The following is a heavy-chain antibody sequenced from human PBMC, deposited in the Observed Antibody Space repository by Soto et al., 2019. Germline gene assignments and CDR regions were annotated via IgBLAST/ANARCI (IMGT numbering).Heavy chain of an antibody. V-gene: IGHV4-59*01. CDR3: ARDGIVSYFDY. D-gene: IGHD2-15*01. Sequence: SETLSLTCTVSGGSISSYYWSWIRQPPGKGLEWIGHFYYSGSTNYNPSLKSRVTISVDTSKNQFSLKLSSVTAADTAVYYCARDGIVSYFDYWRQGTLVTVSS. J-gene: IGHJ4*02. CDR2: FYYSGST. CDR1: GGSISSYY.